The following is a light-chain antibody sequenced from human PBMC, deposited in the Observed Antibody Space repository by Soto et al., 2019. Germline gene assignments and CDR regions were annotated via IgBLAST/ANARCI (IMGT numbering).Light chain of an antibody. CDR2: KAS. J-gene: IGKJ4*01. CDR3: XQXNSYPLT. Sequence: DIQMTQSPSTLSASVGDRVTITCRASQSISSWLAWYQQKPGKAPKLLIYKASSLESGVPSRFSGSGSGTEFTLTISSLQPDDFAXXXCXQXNSYPLTFGGGTKVEIK. V-gene: IGKV1-5*03. CDR1: QSISSW.